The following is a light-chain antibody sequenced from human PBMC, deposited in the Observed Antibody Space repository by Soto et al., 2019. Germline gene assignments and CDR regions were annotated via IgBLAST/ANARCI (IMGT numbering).Light chain of an antibody. J-gene: IGKJ2*01. CDR3: QQRSNWPPEYT. Sequence: EIVLTQSPGTLSLSPGETATLSCRASQSVDRDLTWYQQKPGQAPRLLISRASSGAADIPDRFSGSGSGTDFTLTISRLEPEDSAVYSCQQRSNWPPEYTFGQGTKLEIK. CDR2: RAS. CDR1: QSVDRD. V-gene: IGKV3-11*01.